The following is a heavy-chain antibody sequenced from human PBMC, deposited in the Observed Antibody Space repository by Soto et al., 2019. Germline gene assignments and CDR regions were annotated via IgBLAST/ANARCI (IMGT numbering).Heavy chain of an antibody. D-gene: IGHD1-20*01. Sequence: PSETLSLTCTVSGGSISSGGYYWSWIRQHPGKGLEWIGYIYYSGSTYYNPSLKSRVTISVDTSKNQFSLKLSSVTAADTAVYYRARAGITGTTLNYWGQGTLVTVSS. J-gene: IGHJ4*02. CDR1: GGSISSGGYY. V-gene: IGHV4-31*03. CDR3: ARAGITGTTLNY. CDR2: IYYSGST.